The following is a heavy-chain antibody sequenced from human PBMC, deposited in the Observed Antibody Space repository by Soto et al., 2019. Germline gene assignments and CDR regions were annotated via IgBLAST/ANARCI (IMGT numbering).Heavy chain of an antibody. V-gene: IGHV1-46*01. CDR3: ARAGAPPLYSGFIFDY. CDR2: INPSGGST. Sequence: ASVKVSCKASGYTFTSYYMHWVRQAPGQGLEWMGIINPSGGSTSYAQKFQGRVTMTRDTSTSTVYMELSSLRSEDTAVYYCARAGAPPLYSGFIFDYWGQGTLVTVSS. CDR1: GYTFTSYY. J-gene: IGHJ4*02. D-gene: IGHD5-12*01.